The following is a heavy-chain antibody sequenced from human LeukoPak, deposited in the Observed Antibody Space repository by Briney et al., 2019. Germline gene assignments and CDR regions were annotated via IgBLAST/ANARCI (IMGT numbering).Heavy chain of an antibody. D-gene: IGHD1-26*01. CDR3: ARRRGAKIDY. V-gene: IGHV4-39*01. J-gene: IGHJ4*02. CDR2: IYYSGST. CDR1: GGSISSSSYY. Sequence: SETLSLTCTVSGGSISSSSYYWGWIRQPPGKGLEWIGSIYYSGSTYYNPSLKSRVTISVDTSKNQFSLKLSSVTAAGTAAYYCARRRGAKIDYWGQGTLVTVSS.